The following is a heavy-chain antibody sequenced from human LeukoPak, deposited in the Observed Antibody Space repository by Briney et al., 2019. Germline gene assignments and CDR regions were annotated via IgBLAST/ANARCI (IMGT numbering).Heavy chain of an antibody. J-gene: IGHJ3*02. D-gene: IGHD3-22*01. CDR1: GGSISSYY. CDR3: ARAPYYYDSSGYGAFDI. CDR2: IYYSGST. V-gene: IGHV4-59*01. Sequence: PSEALSLXCTVSGGSISSYYWSWIRPPPGKGLEWIGYIYYSGSTNYNPSLKSRVTISVDTSKNQFSLKLSSVTAADTAVYYCARAPYYYDSSGYGAFDIWGQGTMVTVSS.